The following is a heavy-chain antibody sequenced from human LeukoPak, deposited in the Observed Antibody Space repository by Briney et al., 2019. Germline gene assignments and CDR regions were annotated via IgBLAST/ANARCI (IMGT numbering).Heavy chain of an antibody. CDR2: INPSGGST. J-gene: IGHJ3*02. V-gene: IGHV1-46*01. Sequence: ASVKVSCKASGYTFTSYYMHWVRQALGQGLEWMGIINPSGGSTSYAQKFQSRVTMTRDTSTSTVYMELSSLRSEDTAVYYCARDGGDAFDIWGQGTMVTVSS. CDR1: GYTFTSYY. CDR3: ARDGGDAFDI.